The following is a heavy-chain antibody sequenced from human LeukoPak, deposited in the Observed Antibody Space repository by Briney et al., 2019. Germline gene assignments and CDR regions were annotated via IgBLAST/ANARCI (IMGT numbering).Heavy chain of an antibody. CDR1: GYTFTIYG. CDR3: ARDGRNFYDILTGYFPNPLEDY. CDR2: ISAENGHT. D-gene: IGHD3-9*01. J-gene: IGHJ4*02. Sequence: ASVKVSCKGSGYTFTIYGISWVRQAPGQGLEWMGWISAENGHTKYAQKIQGRVTMTTDTSTRTAYMELRSLRSDDTAVYYCARDGRNFYDILTGYFPNPLEDYWGQGTLVTVSS. V-gene: IGHV1-18*01.